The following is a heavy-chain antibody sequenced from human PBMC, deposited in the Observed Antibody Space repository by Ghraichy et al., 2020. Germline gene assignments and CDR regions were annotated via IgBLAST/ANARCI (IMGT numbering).Heavy chain of an antibody. V-gene: IGHV3-74*01. CDR3: ARALSPYGGLDY. J-gene: IGHJ4*02. Sequence: LSLTCAASGFTFSSYWMHWVRQAPGKGLVWVSRINSDGSSTSYADSVKGRFTISRDNAKNTLYLQMNSLRAEDTAVYYCARALSPYGGLDYWGQGTLVTVSS. CDR1: GFTFSSYW. D-gene: IGHD2-15*01. CDR2: INSDGSST.